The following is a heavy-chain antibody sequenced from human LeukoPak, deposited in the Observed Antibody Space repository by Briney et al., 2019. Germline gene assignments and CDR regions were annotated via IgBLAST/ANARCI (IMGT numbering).Heavy chain of an antibody. CDR2: FHSKHDYT. J-gene: IGHJ4*02. CDR3: ATGVESLMIRGVVVSDY. CDR1: GYFLSELS. Sequence: ASVTVSCKLSGYFLSELSIHWVRQAPGKGLEWMGFHSKHDYTVYAQNFQARVTMTKDTSTHTAYMELTSLTSEDTALYYCATGVESLMIRGVVVSDYWGQGTLVTVSS. D-gene: IGHD3-10*01. V-gene: IGHV1-24*01.